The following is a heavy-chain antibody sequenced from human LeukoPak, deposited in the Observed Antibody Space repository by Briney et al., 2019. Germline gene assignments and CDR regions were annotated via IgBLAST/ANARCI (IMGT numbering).Heavy chain of an antibody. CDR1: GYTFTSYG. Sequence: GASVKVSCKASGYTFTSYGISWVRQAPGQGLEWMGWISDYNGNTNYAQKLQGRVTMTTDTSTSTAYMELRSLSSDDTAVYYCARSKDYYDSSGAFDIWGQGTMVTVS. D-gene: IGHD3-22*01. J-gene: IGHJ3*02. V-gene: IGHV1-18*01. CDR3: ARSKDYYDSSGAFDI. CDR2: ISDYNGNT.